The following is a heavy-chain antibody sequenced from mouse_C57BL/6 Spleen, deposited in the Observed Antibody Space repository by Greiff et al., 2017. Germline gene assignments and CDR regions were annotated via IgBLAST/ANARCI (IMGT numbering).Heavy chain of an antibody. CDR1: GYTFTSYG. J-gene: IGHJ3*01. CDR2: SSPRSGNT. D-gene: IGHD2-3*01. V-gene: IGHV1-81*01. Sequence: QVQLQQSGAELARPGASVKLSCKASGYTFTSYGISWVKQRTGQGLEWIGESSPRSGNTYYNEKFKGKATLTADKSSSTAYMELPSLTSEDSAVYFCARRVYDGYPFAYWGQGTLVTVSA. CDR3: ARRVYDGYPFAY.